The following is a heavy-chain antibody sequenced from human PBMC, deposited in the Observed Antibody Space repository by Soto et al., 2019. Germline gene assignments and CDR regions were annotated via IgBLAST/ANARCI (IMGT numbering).Heavy chain of an antibody. J-gene: IGHJ6*02. Sequence: PGESLKISCKGSGYSFTSYWISWVRQMPGKGLEWMGRIDPSDSYTNYNPSLKSRVTISVDKSKNQFSLKLSSVTAADTAVYYCARGWSPGYYYGMDVWGQGTTVTVSS. V-gene: IGHV5-10-1*01. CDR2: IDPSDSYT. CDR3: ARGWSPGYYYGMDV. CDR1: GYSFTSYW. D-gene: IGHD1-26*01.